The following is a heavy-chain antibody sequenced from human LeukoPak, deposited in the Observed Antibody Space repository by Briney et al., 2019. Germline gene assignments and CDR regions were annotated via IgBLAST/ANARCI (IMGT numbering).Heavy chain of an antibody. CDR1: GDIVSSKSAA. V-gene: IGHV6-1*01. Sequence: SQALSLTCAISGDIVSSKSAAWSWIRQSPSRGLEWLGRTYYRSKWYNDYAVSVKSRITINPDTSKNQFSLQLNSVTPEDTAVYYCARGVSGSSSGIFDYWGQGTLVTDSS. D-gene: IGHD1-26*01. CDR2: TYYRSKWYN. CDR3: ARGVSGSSSGIFDY. J-gene: IGHJ4*02.